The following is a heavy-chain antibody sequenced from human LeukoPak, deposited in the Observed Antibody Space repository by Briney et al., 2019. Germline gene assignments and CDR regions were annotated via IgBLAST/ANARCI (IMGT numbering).Heavy chain of an antibody. D-gene: IGHD3-22*01. CDR3: ATSYYYDSSGYYYGFDY. V-gene: IGHV4-61*05. CDR2: IYYSGST. Sequence: SETLSLTCTVSGDSISSSSYYWSWIRQPPGKGLEWIGYIYYSGSTNYNPSLKSRVTISVDTSKNQFSLKLSSVTAADTAVYYCATSYYYDSSGYYYGFDYWGQGTLVTVSS. CDR1: GDSISSSSYY. J-gene: IGHJ4*02.